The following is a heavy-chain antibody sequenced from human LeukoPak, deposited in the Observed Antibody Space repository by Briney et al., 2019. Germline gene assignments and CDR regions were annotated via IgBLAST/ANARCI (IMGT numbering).Heavy chain of an antibody. CDR3: ARDVPTGLFDY. Sequence: SETLSLTCTVSGGSISSSSYYWGWIRQPPGKGPEWIGSINYSGTTYYYPSLKSRVTISADTSKNQFSLKVTSVTAADTAVYYCARDVPTGLFDYWGQGILVTVSS. J-gene: IGHJ4*02. CDR2: INYSGTT. V-gene: IGHV4-39*07. D-gene: IGHD4-17*01. CDR1: GGSISSSSYY.